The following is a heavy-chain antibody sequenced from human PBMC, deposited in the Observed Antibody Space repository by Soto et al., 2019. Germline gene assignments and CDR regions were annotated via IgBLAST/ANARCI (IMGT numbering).Heavy chain of an antibody. J-gene: IGHJ4*02. Sequence: SETLSLTCTVSGGSISSGGYYWSWIRQHPGKGLEWIGYIYYSGSTYYNPSLKSRVTISVDTSKNQFSLKLSSVTAADTAVYYCARDLRITGTRGEFDYWGQGTLVTVSS. CDR1: GGSISSGGYY. CDR2: IYYSGST. D-gene: IGHD1-20*01. V-gene: IGHV4-31*03. CDR3: ARDLRITGTRGEFDY.